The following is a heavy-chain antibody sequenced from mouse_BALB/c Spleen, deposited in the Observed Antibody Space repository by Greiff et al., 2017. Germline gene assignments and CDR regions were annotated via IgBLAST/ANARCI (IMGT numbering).Heavy chain of an antibody. CDR3: ARDRGGYDAWFAY. CDR2: INSNGGST. J-gene: IGHJ3*01. V-gene: IGHV5-6-3*01. D-gene: IGHD2-2*01. Sequence: EVQVVESGGGLVQPGGSLKLSCAASGFTFSSYGMSWVRQTPDKRLELVATINSNGGSTYYPDSVKGRFTISRDNAKNTLYLQMSSLKSEDTAMYYCARDRGGYDAWFAYWGQGTLVTVSA. CDR1: GFTFSSYG.